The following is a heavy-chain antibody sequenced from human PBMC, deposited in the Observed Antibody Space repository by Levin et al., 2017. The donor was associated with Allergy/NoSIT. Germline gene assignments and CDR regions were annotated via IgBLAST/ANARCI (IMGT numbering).Heavy chain of an antibody. D-gene: IGHD6-19*01. CDR2: ISSSSSYI. J-gene: IGHJ4*02. CDR3: ARGAVAVRY. V-gene: IGHV3-21*01. CDR1: GFTFSSYS. Sequence: GESLKISCAASGFTFSSYSMNWVRQAPGKGLEWVSSISSSSSYIYYADSVKGRFTISRDNAKNSLYLQMNSLRAEDTAVYYCARGAVAVRYWGQGTLVTVSS.